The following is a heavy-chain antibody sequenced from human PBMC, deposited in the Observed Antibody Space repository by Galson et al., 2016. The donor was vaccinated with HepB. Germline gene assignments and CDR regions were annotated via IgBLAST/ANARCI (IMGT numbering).Heavy chain of an antibody. V-gene: IGHV3-49*03. CDR1: GFSFGDYA. CDR3: ARGTSDYVWGNYRYTGVFDS. Sequence: SLRLSCASSGFSFGDYAMSWFRQAPEKGLEWICSIRTKPYGGTTEYAASVRGRFTISRDDSKTIAYLQMNSLRAGDTAVYYCARGTSDYVWGNYRYTGVFDSWGQGILVTVSS. CDR2: IRTKPYGGTT. D-gene: IGHD3-16*02. J-gene: IGHJ4*02.